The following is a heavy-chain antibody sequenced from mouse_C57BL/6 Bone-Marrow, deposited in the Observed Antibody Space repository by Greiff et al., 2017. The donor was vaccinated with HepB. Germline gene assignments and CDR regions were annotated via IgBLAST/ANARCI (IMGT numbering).Heavy chain of an antibody. D-gene: IGHD2-13*01. CDR1: GYTFTSYG. CDR2: IDIGNGYT. V-gene: IGHV1-58*01. CDR3: ARFDGERAMDY. J-gene: IGHJ4*01. Sequence: EVKLVQPGAELVRPGSSVKMSCKTSGYTFTSYGINWVKQRPGQGLEWIGYIDIGNGYTKYNEKFKGKATLTTDTSSSTAYMQLSSLTSEDSAICFCARFDGERAMDYWGQGTSVTVSS.